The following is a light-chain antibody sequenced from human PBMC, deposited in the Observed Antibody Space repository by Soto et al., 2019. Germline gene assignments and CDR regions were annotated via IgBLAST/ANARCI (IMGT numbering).Light chain of an antibody. Sequence: EIVLTQSPGTLPLSPGERATLSCRASQSVSSSYLAWYQQRPGQAPRPLIYGASSRAIGIPDRFSGRGSGTDFTLTISRLEPEDFAVYYCQQYGSSPWTFGQGTKV. V-gene: IGKV3-20*01. J-gene: IGKJ1*01. CDR1: QSVSSSY. CDR2: GAS. CDR3: QQYGSSPWT.